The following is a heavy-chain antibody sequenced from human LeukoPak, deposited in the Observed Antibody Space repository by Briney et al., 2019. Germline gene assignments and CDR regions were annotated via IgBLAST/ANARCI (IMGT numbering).Heavy chain of an antibody. CDR1: GAPITNDDYY. CDR3: ARRAPFSNWFDP. CDR2: IYFSGST. J-gene: IGHJ5*02. V-gene: IGHV4-31*03. D-gene: IGHD2-2*01. Sequence: SETLSLTCTVSGAPITNDDYYWGWIRQHPGTGLEWIGYIYFSGSTYYNPTLKSRASVSVDTSKSQFSLRLTSVTAADTAVYYCARRAPFSNWFDPWGQGTLVIVSS.